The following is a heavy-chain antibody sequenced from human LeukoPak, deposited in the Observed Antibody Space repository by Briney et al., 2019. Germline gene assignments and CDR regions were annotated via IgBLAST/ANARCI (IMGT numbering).Heavy chain of an antibody. D-gene: IGHD1-26*01. CDR1: GFTFTTYW. V-gene: IGHV3-7*01. CDR2: IKQDGTER. Sequence: GESLRLSCAASGFTFTTYWMSWVRQAPGKGLEWVANIKQDGTERYYVDSVKGRFTISRDNAKNSLYLQMNSLRVEDTAVYYCARIVGAAFFDYWGQGTLVTVSS. CDR3: ARIVGAAFFDY. J-gene: IGHJ4*02.